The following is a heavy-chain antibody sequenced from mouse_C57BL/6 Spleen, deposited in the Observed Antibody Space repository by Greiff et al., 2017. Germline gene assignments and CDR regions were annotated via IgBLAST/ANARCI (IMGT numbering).Heavy chain of an antibody. CDR2: IYPGDGDT. CDR3: ARDSTGYVYAMDY. V-gene: IGHV1-80*01. Sequence: VQLQQSGAELVKPGASVKISCKASGYAFSSYWMNWVKQRPGKGLEWIGQIYPGDGDTNYNGKFKGKATLTADKSSSTAYMQLSSLTSEDSAVYFCARDSTGYVYAMDYWGQGTSLTVSS. J-gene: IGHJ4*01. D-gene: IGHD3-2*02. CDR1: GYAFSSYW.